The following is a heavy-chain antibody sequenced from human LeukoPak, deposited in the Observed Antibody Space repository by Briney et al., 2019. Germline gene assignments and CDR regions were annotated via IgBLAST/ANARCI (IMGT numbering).Heavy chain of an antibody. CDR2: FSSSGSTI. CDR3: ARDSSGWYELYYFDY. Sequence: GGSLRLSCAASGFTFSSYEMNWVRQAPGKGLEWVSYFSSSGSTIYYADSVKGRFTISRDNAKNSLYLQMNSLRAEDTAVYYCARDSSGWYELYYFDYWGQGTLVTVSS. J-gene: IGHJ4*02. V-gene: IGHV3-48*03. CDR1: GFTFSSYE. D-gene: IGHD6-19*01.